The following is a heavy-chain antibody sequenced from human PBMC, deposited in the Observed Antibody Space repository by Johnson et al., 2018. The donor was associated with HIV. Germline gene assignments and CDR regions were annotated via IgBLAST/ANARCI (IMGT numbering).Heavy chain of an antibody. D-gene: IGHD1-1*01. Sequence: QVQLVESGGGVVQPGRSLRLSCAASGFTFSSYGMHWVRQAPGKGLQWVAVISYDGSNKYYAESVKGRFRLSRDNSKNILYVQMNSLRADDTAVYYCARTTCDAPTCRGYDPFDIWGQGTMVTVSS. CDR1: GFTFSSYG. CDR3: ARTTCDAPTCRGYDPFDI. J-gene: IGHJ3*02. CDR2: ISYDGSNK. V-gene: IGHV3-30*03.